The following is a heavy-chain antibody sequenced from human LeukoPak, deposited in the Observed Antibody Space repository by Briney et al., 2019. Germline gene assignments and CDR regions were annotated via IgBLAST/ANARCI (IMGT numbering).Heavy chain of an antibody. J-gene: IGHJ3*02. CDR3: ARDLGPHSSSPNSGAFDI. CDR1: RFSFSNYA. D-gene: IGHD6-6*01. Sequence: GGSLRLSCAASRFSFSNYAMHWVRQDSGRGLEELAVISHYGINTYYADSVKGRFTISRDNAKTSLYLQMNSLRAEDTAVYYCARDLGPHSSSPNSGAFDIWGEGTMVTVSS. CDR2: ISHYGINT. V-gene: IGHV3-30*03.